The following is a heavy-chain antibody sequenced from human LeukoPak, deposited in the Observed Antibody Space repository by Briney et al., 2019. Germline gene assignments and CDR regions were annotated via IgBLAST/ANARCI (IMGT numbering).Heavy chain of an antibody. CDR1: GFTFSSYG. Sequence: GGSLRLSCAASGFTFSSYGMHWVRQAPGKGLEWVAVISYDGSNKYYADPVKGRFTISRDNSKNTLYLQMNSLRAEDTAVYCCAKDGRGSSDCWGEGSRGTVSS. D-gene: IGHD3-16*01. CDR3: AKDGRGSSDC. V-gene: IGHV3-30*18. CDR2: ISYDGSNK. J-gene: IGHJ4*02.